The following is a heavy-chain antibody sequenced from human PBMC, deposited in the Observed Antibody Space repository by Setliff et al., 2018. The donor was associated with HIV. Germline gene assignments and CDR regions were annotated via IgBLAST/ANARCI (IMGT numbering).Heavy chain of an antibody. D-gene: IGHD3-22*01. V-gene: IGHV4-34*01. CDR1: GGSFSDYY. CDR2: IKHSGST. J-gene: IGHJ4*02. Sequence: SETLSLTCAVHGGSFSDYYWTWIRQPPGKGLEWIGEIKHSGSTNYNPSLKSRVTISVDTSKNQFSLKLSSVTAADTAVYYCARTPEDYDQYFFDRWGQGTLVTVSS. CDR3: ARTPEDYDQYFFDR.